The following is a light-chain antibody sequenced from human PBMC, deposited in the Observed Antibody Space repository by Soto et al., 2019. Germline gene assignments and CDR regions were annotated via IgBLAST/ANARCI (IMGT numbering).Light chain of an antibody. CDR1: QSITTR. J-gene: IGKJ5*01. V-gene: IGKV3-20*01. CDR3: QHYGGSPIT. CDR2: GAS. Sequence: EIVLTQSPDTPSLSPGGRATLSCRASQSITTRLAWYQQKPGQPPRLLISGASVRASGVPVRITGSGSGTDFTLTISRLEPEDFAVYYCQHYGGSPITFGLGTRLEIK.